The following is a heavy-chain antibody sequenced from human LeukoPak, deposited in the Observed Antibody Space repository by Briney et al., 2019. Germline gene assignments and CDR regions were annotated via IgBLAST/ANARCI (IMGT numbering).Heavy chain of an antibody. J-gene: IGHJ4*02. D-gene: IGHD2-15*01. CDR3: ARLGYCSGGSCYVDY. Sequence: GGSLRLSCAASGFTFSSYSMSWVRQAPGKGLEWVSSISSSSSYIYYADSVKGRFTISRDNAKNSLYLQMNSLRAEDTAVYYCARLGYCSGGSCYVDYWGQGTLVTVSS. CDR2: ISSSSSYI. V-gene: IGHV3-21*01. CDR1: GFTFSSYS.